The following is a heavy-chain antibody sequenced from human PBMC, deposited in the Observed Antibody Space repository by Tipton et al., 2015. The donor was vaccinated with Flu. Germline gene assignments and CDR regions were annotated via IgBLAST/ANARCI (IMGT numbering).Heavy chain of an antibody. CDR2: INHSGST. CDR1: GGSFSGYY. V-gene: IGHV4-34*01. CDR3: TRKEYDILSGYYNGVDY. J-gene: IGHJ4*02. D-gene: IGHD3-9*01. Sequence: TLSLTCAVYGGSFSGYYWSWIRQPPGKGLEWIGEINHSGSTNYNPSLKSRVTISVDTSKNQFSLKLSSVTAADTAVYYCTRKEYDILSGYYNGVDYWGQGTLVTVS.